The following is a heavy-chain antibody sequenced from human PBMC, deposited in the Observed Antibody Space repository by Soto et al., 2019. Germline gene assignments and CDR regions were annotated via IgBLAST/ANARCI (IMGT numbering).Heavy chain of an antibody. V-gene: IGHV3-30*03. D-gene: IGHD3-3*01. J-gene: IGHJ4*02. Sequence: PGGSLRLSCAASGFTFSSYGMHWVRQAPGKGLEWVAVISYDGSNKYYADSVKGRFTISRDNSKNTLYLQMNSLRAEDTAVYYCAREGGYDFWSAYDFDYWGQGTLVTVSS. CDR1: GFTFSSYG. CDR3: AREGGYDFWSAYDFDY. CDR2: ISYDGSNK.